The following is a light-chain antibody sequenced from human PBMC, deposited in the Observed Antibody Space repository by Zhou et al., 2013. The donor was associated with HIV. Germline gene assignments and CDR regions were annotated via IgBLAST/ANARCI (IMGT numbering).Light chain of an antibody. CDR3: QQRNNWPLT. J-gene: IGKJ4*01. CDR2: DAS. CDR1: QSVSSSY. V-gene: IGKV3D-20*02. Sequence: EIVLTQSPGTLSLSPGERATLSCRASQSVSSSYLAWYQQKPGQAPRLLIYDASNRATAIPARFSGSGSGTDFTLTISSLEPEDFAVYYCQQRNNWPLTFGGGTKVEIK.